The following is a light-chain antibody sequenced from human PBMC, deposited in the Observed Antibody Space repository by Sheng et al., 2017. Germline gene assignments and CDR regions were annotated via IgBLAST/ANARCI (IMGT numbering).Light chain of an antibody. Sequence: QSALTQPRSVSGSPGQSVTISCTGTSSDIGDYNYVSWYQQLPDKAPKVMIYDVNKRPSGVPDRFSGSKSGNRASLTISRLQAEDEADYYCCSYAGTYSLYVFGTGTQVTVL. CDR1: SSDIGDYNY. CDR3: CSYAGTYSLYV. CDR2: DVN. V-gene: IGLV2-11*01. J-gene: IGLJ1*01.